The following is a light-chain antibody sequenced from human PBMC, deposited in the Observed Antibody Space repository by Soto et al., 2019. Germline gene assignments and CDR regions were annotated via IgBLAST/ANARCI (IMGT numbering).Light chain of an antibody. CDR3: QQYNSYSTT. Sequence: DIQMTQSPSSLSASVGDRVTITCRASQSVNTYLHWYQQKAGQAPKLLIFGASSLQSGVPSRFSGSGSGTEFTLTISSLQPDDFATYYCQQYNSYSTTFGQGTKVDI. J-gene: IGKJ1*01. CDR1: QSVNTY. V-gene: IGKV1-5*01. CDR2: GAS.